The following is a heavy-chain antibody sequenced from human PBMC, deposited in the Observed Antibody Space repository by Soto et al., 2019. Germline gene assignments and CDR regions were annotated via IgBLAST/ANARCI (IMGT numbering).Heavy chain of an antibody. V-gene: IGHV3-23*01. CDR2: ISGGGETT. D-gene: IGHD3-10*01. J-gene: IGHJ4*02. CDR1: GFTFSSYA. CDR3: AFNSGSGSYYFDY. Sequence: EVQLLESGGGLVQPGGSLRLSCAASGFTFSSYAMWWVRQAPGKGLECVSAISGGGETTYYADSVKGRFTISRDNSKNTLYLQMNSLRAEDTAVYYCAFNSGSGSYYFDYLGQGTLVTFSS.